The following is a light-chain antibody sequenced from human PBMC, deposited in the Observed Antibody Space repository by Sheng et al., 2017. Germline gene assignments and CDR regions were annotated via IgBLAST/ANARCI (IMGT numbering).Light chain of an antibody. CDR3: LQHDTYPLT. V-gene: IGKV1-17*03. CDR1: QDISNS. Sequence: DIQMTQSPSAMSASVGDRVTITCRASQDISNSLAWFQQKPGIAPKRLIYAASRLESGVPPRFSGSGSGTQFTLTISGLQPEDFATYYCLQHDTYPLTFGPGTKVDLK. CDR2: AAS. J-gene: IGKJ3*01.